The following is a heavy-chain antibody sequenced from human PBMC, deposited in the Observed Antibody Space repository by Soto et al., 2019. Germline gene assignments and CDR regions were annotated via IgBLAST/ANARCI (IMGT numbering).Heavy chain of an antibody. Sequence: PSETLSLTCAVYGGSFSGYYWSWIRQPPGKGLEWIGEISHRGKTKYNPSLKSRVTMSLDTSKNDFSLKLSSVTAADTAVYFCARRVTVTSNYFDHWGQGTLVTVSS. J-gene: IGHJ4*02. D-gene: IGHD4-17*01. CDR2: ISHRGKT. CDR1: GGSFSGYY. CDR3: ARRVTVTSNYFDH. V-gene: IGHV4-34*01.